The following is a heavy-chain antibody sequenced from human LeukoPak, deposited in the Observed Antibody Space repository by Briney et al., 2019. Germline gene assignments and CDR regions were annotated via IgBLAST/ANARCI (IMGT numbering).Heavy chain of an antibody. CDR3: TTSDDDYVWGSYRYTSHYYYYMDV. CDR2: IKSKTDGGTT. Sequence: PGGSLRLSCAASGFTFSSYSMSWVRQAPGKGLEWVGRIKSKTDGGTTDYAAPVKGRFTISRDDSKNTLYLQMNSLKTEDTAVYYCTTSDDDYVWGSYRYTSHYYYYMDVWGKGTTVTVSS. D-gene: IGHD3-16*02. J-gene: IGHJ6*03. V-gene: IGHV3-15*01. CDR1: GFTFSSYS.